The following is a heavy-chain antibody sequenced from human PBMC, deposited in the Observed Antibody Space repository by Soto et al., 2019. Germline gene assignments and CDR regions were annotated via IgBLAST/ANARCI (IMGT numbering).Heavy chain of an antibody. CDR1: GFSLRTTGVG. J-gene: IGHJ4*02. CDR3: AHRRHYGDIDY. CDR2: IYWDDDK. Sequence: QITLKESGPTLVKPTQTLTLTCTFSGFSLRTTGVGVGWIRQPPGKALEWLALIYWDDDKSYNPSLKSRLTITKDTSKNQVVLTMTNIDPVDTATYYCAHRRHYGDIDYWGQGTLVTVSS. D-gene: IGHD4-17*01. V-gene: IGHV2-5*02.